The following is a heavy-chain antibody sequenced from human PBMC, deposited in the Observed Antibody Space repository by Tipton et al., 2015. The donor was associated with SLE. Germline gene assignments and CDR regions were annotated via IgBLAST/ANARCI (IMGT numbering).Heavy chain of an antibody. CDR1: GGSINSYY. J-gene: IGHJ4*02. D-gene: IGHD1-26*01. CDR2: IYYGGSS. V-gene: IGHV4-59*01. Sequence: TLSLTCTVSGGSINSYYWSWIRQPPGRGLEWIGYIYYGGSSNYNPSLKSRVTTSADTSKNQFSLKLNSVTAADTAVYYCARDPGGSYLDYWGQGTLVTVSS. CDR3: ARDPGGSYLDY.